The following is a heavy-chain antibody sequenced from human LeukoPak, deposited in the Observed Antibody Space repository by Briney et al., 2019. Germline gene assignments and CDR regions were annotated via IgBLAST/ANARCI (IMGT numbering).Heavy chain of an antibody. CDR2: ISSSGSAI. CDR3: ASCGYSGYEPDY. CDR1: GFTFSDYY. D-gene: IGHD5-12*01. V-gene: IGHV3-11*04. J-gene: IGHJ4*02. Sequence: PGGSLRLSCAASGFTFSDYYMSWIRQAPGKGLEWVSYISSSGSAIYYADSVKGRFTISRDNAKNSLYLQMNSLRAEDTAVYYCASCGYSGYEPDYWGQGTLVTVSS.